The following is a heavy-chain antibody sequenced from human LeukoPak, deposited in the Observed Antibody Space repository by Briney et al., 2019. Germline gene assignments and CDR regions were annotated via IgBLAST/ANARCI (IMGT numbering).Heavy chain of an antibody. CDR1: GSTVSSNY. CDR2: IYSGGST. D-gene: IGHD6-13*01. Sequence: GGSLRLSCAASGSTVSSNYMSWVRQAPGKGLEWVSVIYSGGSTYYADSVKGRFTISRHNSKNTPYLQMNSLRAEDTAVYYCARDRAAAFDIWGQGTMVTVSS. V-gene: IGHV3-53*04. J-gene: IGHJ3*02. CDR3: ARDRAAAFDI.